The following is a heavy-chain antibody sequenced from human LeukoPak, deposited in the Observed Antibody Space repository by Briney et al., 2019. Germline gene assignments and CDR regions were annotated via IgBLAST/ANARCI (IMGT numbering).Heavy chain of an antibody. CDR2: MYHSGST. CDR3: ARGQARLAWFDP. V-gene: IGHV4-38-2*02. J-gene: IGHJ5*02. Sequence: PSETLSLTCTVPGYPISSGYYSAWLRQPPGKGLEWIGSMYHSGSTYYKPSRKSRVTISLDTSKNQFSLRLRCVTAADTAVYYCARGQARLAWFDPWGEGTLVTVSS. D-gene: IGHD6-19*01. CDR1: GYPISSGYY.